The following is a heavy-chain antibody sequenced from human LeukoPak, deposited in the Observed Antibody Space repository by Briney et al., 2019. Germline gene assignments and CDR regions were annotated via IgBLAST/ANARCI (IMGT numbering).Heavy chain of an antibody. J-gene: IGHJ4*02. D-gene: IGHD4-11*01. Sequence: ASVNVSFKASGYTFTIYGISCVRQAPGQGLEWMGWISTYNGNTNYAQKLQGRVTMTTDTSTTTAYMELRSLTSDDTAVYYCARDPTTQTFDYWGQGTLVTVSS. CDR1: GYTFTIYG. V-gene: IGHV1-18*01. CDR3: ARDPTTQTFDY. CDR2: ISTYNGNT.